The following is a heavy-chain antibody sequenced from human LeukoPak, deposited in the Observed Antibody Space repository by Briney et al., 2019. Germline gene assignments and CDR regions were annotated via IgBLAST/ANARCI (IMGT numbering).Heavy chain of an antibody. CDR2: ISAYNGNT. J-gene: IGHJ6*02. D-gene: IGHD2-8*01. CDR1: GYTFTSYG. V-gene: IGHV1-18*01. Sequence: ASVKVSCKASGYTFTSYGISWVRQAPGQGLEWMGWISAYNGNTNYAQKLQGRVTMTTDTSTSTAYMELRSLRSDDTAVYYCARDTYCTNGVCRYYYYYGMDVWGQGTTVTVSS. CDR3: ARDTYCTNGVCRYYYYYGMDV.